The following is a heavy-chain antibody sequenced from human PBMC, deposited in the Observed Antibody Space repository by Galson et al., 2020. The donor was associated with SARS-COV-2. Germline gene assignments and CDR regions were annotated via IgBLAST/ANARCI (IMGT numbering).Heavy chain of an antibody. Sequence: GGSLRLSCAASGFTFSSYGMHWVRQAPGKGLEWVAVIWYDGSNKYYADSVKGRFTISRDNSKNTLYLQMNSLRAEDTAVYYCASGKSHYYYYYGMDVWGQGTTVTVSS. CDR2: IWYDGSNK. J-gene: IGHJ6*02. D-gene: IGHD1-26*01. CDR1: GFTFSSYG. V-gene: IGHV3-33*01. CDR3: ASGKSHYYYYYGMDV.